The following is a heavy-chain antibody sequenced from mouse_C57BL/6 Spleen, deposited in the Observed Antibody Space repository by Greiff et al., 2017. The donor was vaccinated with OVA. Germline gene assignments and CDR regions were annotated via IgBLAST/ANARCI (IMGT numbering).Heavy chain of an antibody. Sequence: EVQGVESGGGLVKPGGSLKLSCAASGFTFSDYGMHWVRQAPEKGLEWVAYISSGSSTIYYADPVKGRFTISRDNAKNTLFLQMTSLRSEDTAMYYCARGGANSPFAYWGQGTLVTVSA. D-gene: IGHD3-1*01. V-gene: IGHV5-17*01. J-gene: IGHJ3*01. CDR2: ISSGSSTI. CDR1: GFTFSDYG. CDR3: ARGGANSPFAY.